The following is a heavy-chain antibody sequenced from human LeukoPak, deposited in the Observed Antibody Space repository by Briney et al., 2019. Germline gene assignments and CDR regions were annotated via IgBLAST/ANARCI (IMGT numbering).Heavy chain of an antibody. CDR1: GFTFSSSG. V-gene: IGHV3-48*01. J-gene: IGHJ4*02. Sequence: PGGSLRLSCTASGFTFSSSGMNWVRQAPGKGLEWVLFIGTNSRTTYYGDSVKGRFTISRDNAKNSLYLQMDSLRAEDTAVYYCAKDFLIDPLWGQGTLVTVSS. CDR2: IGTNSRTT. CDR3: AKDFLIDPL. D-gene: IGHD2-21*01.